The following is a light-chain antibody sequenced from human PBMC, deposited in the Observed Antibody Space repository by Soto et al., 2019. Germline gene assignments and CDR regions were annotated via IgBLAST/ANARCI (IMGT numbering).Light chain of an antibody. V-gene: IGKV3-11*01. CDR1: QSVSTY. J-gene: IGKJ4*01. CDR2: DSS. CDR3: QQRVFRVT. Sequence: EIVLTQSPATLSLSPGDRASLSCRASQSVSTYLAWYQQKPGQAPRLLIYDSSNRAAGIPARFSGSGSGTDFTLTISSLEPEDFAVYYCQQRVFRVTFGGGTKVDI.